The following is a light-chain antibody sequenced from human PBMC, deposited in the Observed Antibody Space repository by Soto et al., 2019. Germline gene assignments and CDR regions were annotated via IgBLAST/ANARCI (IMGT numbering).Light chain of an antibody. J-gene: IGKJ4*01. CDR2: GAS. CDR1: ETISHY. CDR3: QQSSSTPLT. Sequence: IHMTQSPSSLSASVGDRVTITCRASETISHYLNWYQQKTGKAPKLLIYGASKLQSGVPSRFSGSGSGTDFTLTITSLQTEDFATYYCQQSSSTPLTFGGGTKVEIK. V-gene: IGKV1-39*01.